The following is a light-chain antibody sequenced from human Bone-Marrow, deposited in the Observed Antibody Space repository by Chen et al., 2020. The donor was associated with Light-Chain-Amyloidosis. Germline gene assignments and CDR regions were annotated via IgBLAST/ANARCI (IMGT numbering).Light chain of an antibody. CDR3: VAWEDILNGPM. CDR2: NND. J-gene: IGLJ3*02. CDR1: ISTIGCNS. V-gene: IGLV1-44*01. Sequence: QSVLTQPRSASGTPGHRVNLSCSAGISTIGCNSVNWHQQLPGTATRLLIYNNDRRPSGCTELFSGSESVASSPLAISGLQSEDEADYYCVAWEDILNGPMFGGGTKLTV.